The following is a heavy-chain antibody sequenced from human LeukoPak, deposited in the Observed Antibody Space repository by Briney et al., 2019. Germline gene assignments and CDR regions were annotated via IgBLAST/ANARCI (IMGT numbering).Heavy chain of an antibody. CDR3: ARSPVPLYGSGSPYFDY. V-gene: IGHV1-69*13. Sequence: SVKVSCKASGGTFSSYAISWVRQAPGQGLEWMGGIIPIFGTANYAQKFQGRVTITADESTSTAYMELSSLRSEDTAVYYCARSPVPLYGSGSPYFDYWGQGTLVTVSS. J-gene: IGHJ4*02. D-gene: IGHD3-10*01. CDR2: IIPIFGTA. CDR1: GGTFSSYA.